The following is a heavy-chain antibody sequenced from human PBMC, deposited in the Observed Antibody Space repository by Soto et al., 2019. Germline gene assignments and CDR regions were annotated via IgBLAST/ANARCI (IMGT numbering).Heavy chain of an antibody. Sequence: PSETLSLTCSVAGFAISRGYYWSWVRQPPGKGLEWIGSIYPSVSSYHNPSLETRVRLSIDTSKNQFTLNLTSVTAADTALYYCAREKLGTTFFDNWGQGIQVTVSS. CDR3: AREKLGTTFFDN. V-gene: IGHV4-38-2*02. CDR1: GFAISRGYY. CDR2: IYPSVSS. D-gene: IGHD1-1*01. J-gene: IGHJ4*02.